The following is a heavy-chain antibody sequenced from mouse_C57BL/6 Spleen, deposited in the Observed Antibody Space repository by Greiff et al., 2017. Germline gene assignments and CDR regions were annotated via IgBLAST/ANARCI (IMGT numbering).Heavy chain of an antibody. V-gene: IGHV1-26*01. CDR1: GYTFTDYY. CDR3: AREENDYDGFAWFAY. Sequence: VQLQQSGPELVKPGASVKISCKASGYTFTDYYMNWVKQSHGKSLEWIGDINPNNGGTSYNQKFKGKATLTVDKSSSTAYMELRSLTSEDSAVYYCAREENDYDGFAWFAYWGQGTLVTVSA. D-gene: IGHD2-4*01. J-gene: IGHJ3*01. CDR2: INPNNGGT.